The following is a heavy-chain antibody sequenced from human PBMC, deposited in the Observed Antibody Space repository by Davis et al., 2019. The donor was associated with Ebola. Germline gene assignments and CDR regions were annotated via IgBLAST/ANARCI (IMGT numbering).Heavy chain of an antibody. Sequence: PGGSLRLSCAASAFTFSSYAMHWVRQAPGKGLEWVAVISYDGSNTYYADSVKGRFTISRDNSKNTLYLQMNSLRAEDTAVYSCARTPRYDSNWYFDLWGRGTLVIVSS. CDR3: ARTPRYDSNWYFDL. D-gene: IGHD3-3*01. V-gene: IGHV3-30*04. CDR1: AFTFSSYA. J-gene: IGHJ2*01. CDR2: ISYDGSNT.